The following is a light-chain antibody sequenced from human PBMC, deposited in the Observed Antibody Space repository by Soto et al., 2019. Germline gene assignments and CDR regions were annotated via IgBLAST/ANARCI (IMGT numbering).Light chain of an antibody. J-gene: IGKJ1*01. Sequence: DIHVTQSASSLSSSVVCRLSITCRASQGISSSLAWYQQKPGKVPKLLIYAASTLQSGVPSRFSASGSGTEFTLTISSLHPDDFATYYCQEYNNYWTFGQGTKVDIK. CDR2: AAS. CDR3: QEYNNYWT. V-gene: IGKV1-9*01. CDR1: QGISSS.